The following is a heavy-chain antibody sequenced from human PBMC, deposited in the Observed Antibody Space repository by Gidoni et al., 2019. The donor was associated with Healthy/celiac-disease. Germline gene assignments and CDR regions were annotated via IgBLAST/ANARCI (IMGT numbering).Heavy chain of an antibody. CDR3: ARHGTYYDILTGYREAFDI. D-gene: IGHD3-9*01. V-gene: IGHV5-51*01. Sequence: EVQLVQSGAEVKKPGESLKISCKGSGYSFTSYWIAWVRQMPGKGLEWRGSIYPGDSDTRESPSFQGQVTMSADKSIGTAYLQWSSLKASDTAMYYCARHGTYYDILTGYREAFDIWGQGTMVTVSS. J-gene: IGHJ3*02. CDR2: IYPGDSDT. CDR1: GYSFTSYW.